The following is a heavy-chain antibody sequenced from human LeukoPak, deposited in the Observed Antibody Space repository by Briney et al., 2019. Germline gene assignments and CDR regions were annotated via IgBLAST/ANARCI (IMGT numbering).Heavy chain of an antibody. J-gene: IGHJ4*02. D-gene: IGHD6-19*01. CDR1: GFTFGSHA. Sequence: GGSLRLSCEASGFTFGSHAMYWVRQAPGKGLEWVAGIFGSGGSPHYADSVKGRFTISRDNSRDTVYLQINSLRADDTAVYYCGKTTVEYSSGQKPAWPVDYWGQGTLVTVSS. CDR3: GKTTVEYSSGQKPAWPVDY. V-gene: IGHV3-23*01. CDR2: IFGSGGSP.